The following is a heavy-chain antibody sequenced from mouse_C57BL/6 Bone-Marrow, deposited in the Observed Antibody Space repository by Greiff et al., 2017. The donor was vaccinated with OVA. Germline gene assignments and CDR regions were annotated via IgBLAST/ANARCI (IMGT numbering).Heavy chain of an antibody. CDR3: ARGIYSNYPAWFAY. CDR1: GYAFSSYW. Sequence: QVQLQQSGAELVKPGASVKISCKASGYAFSSYWMNWVKQRPGKGLEWIGQIYPGDGDTTYNGKFKGKATLTADKSSSTAYMQLSSLTSEDSAVYFCARGIYSNYPAWFAYWGQGTLVTVSA. J-gene: IGHJ3*01. V-gene: IGHV1-80*01. D-gene: IGHD2-5*01. CDR2: IYPGDGDT.